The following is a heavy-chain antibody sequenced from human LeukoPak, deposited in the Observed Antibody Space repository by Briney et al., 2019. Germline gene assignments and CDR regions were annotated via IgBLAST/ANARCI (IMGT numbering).Heavy chain of an antibody. Sequence: SVKVSCKASGGTFGSYAISWVRQAPGQGLEWMGGIIPIFGTANYAQKFQGRVTITADESTSTAYMELSSLRSEDTAVYYCARGQWLVRSYYYYGMDVWGQGTTVTVSS. CDR3: ARGQWLVRSYYYYGMDV. D-gene: IGHD6-19*01. V-gene: IGHV1-69*13. CDR2: IIPIFGTA. J-gene: IGHJ6*02. CDR1: GGTFGSYA.